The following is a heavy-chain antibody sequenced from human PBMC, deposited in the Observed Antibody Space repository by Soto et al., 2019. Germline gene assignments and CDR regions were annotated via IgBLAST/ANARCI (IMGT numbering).Heavy chain of an antibody. V-gene: IGHV1-69*01. J-gene: IGHJ5*02. CDR2: FIPILVTA. Sequence: QVQLVQSGAEVKKPGSSVKVSCKASGGTFSSYAISWVRQAPGQGLEWMGGFIPILVTANYAQKFQGRVTITADESTSTASMELSSLRSEDTAVYYCARDSPSKGFIVGWFDPWGQGTLVTVSS. CDR3: ARDSPSKGFIVGWFDP. CDR1: GGTFSSYA. D-gene: IGHD1-26*01.